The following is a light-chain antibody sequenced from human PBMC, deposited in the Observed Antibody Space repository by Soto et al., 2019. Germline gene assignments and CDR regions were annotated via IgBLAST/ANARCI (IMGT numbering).Light chain of an antibody. CDR3: QQSGSSPLFT. CDR1: QSVSSSY. Sequence: EIVLTQSPGTLSLCPGERATLSCRASQSVSSSYLAWYQQKPGQAPRLLIYGASSRATGIPDRFSGSGSGTDFTLTISRLEPEDFAEYYCQQSGSSPLFTFGPGTKVDVK. J-gene: IGKJ3*01. CDR2: GAS. V-gene: IGKV3-20*01.